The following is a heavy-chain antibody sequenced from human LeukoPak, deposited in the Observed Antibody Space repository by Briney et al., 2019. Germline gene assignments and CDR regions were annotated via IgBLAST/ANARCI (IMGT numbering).Heavy chain of an antibody. Sequence: ASVTVSCKASGYTFTSYAMNWVRQAPGQGLEWMGWINTNTGNPTYAQGFTGRFVFSLDTSVSTAYLQISSLKAEDTAVYYCAREFGSGGSYFDAFDIWGQGTMVTVSS. D-gene: IGHD1-26*01. V-gene: IGHV7-4-1*02. CDR1: GYTFTSYA. CDR2: INTNTGNP. CDR3: AREFGSGGSYFDAFDI. J-gene: IGHJ3*02.